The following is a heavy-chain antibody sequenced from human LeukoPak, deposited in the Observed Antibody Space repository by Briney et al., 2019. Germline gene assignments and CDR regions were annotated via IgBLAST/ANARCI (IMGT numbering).Heavy chain of an antibody. D-gene: IGHD5-12*01. V-gene: IGHV3-33*01. CDR2: IWYDGSNK. J-gene: IGHJ4*02. Sequence: GRSLRLSCAASGFTFSTYGMHWVRQAPGKGLEWVAVIWYDGSNKYYADSVKGRFTISRDNSKNTLYLQMNSLRAEDTAVYYCASLNSGYGPRDFDYWGQGTLVTVSS. CDR1: GFTFSTYG. CDR3: ASLNSGYGPRDFDY.